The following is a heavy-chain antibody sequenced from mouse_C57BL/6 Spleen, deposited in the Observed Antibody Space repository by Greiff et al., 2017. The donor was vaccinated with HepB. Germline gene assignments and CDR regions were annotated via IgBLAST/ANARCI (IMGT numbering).Heavy chain of an antibody. V-gene: IGHV5-17*01. CDR1: GFTFSDYG. J-gene: IGHJ2*01. Sequence: EVNLVESGGGLVKPGGSLKLSCAASGFTFSDYGMHWVRQAPEKGLEWVAYISSGSSTIYYADTVKGRFTISRDNAKNTLFLQMTSLRSEDTAMYYCAREGLYYDYEYYFDYWGQGTTLTVSS. CDR2: ISSGSSTI. CDR3: AREGLYYDYEYYFDY. D-gene: IGHD2-4*01.